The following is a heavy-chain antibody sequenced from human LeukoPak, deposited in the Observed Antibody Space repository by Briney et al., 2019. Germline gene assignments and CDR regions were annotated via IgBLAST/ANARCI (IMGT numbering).Heavy chain of an antibody. Sequence: SETLSLTCTVSGGSISSYYWSWIRQPPGKGLEWMGHISYSGSTHYNPSLKSQVTISVDTSKNQFSLKLSSVTAADTAVYYCARLYYYDSSGYFHPYFDSWGQGTLVTVSS. V-gene: IGHV4-59*01. CDR2: ISYSGST. CDR3: ARLYYYDSSGYFHPYFDS. J-gene: IGHJ4*02. CDR1: GGSISSYY. D-gene: IGHD3-22*01.